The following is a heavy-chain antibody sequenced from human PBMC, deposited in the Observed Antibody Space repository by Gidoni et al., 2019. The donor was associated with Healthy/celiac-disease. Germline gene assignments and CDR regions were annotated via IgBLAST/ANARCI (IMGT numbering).Heavy chain of an antibody. CDR3: ARSSPTLAARPAN. Sequence: QVPLVQSGAGLVKPGGSLHLSCAASGFTFSDYYMSWIRQAPGKGLEWVSDISSSGSTIYYAESVKGRFTISRDNPKNQLYLQMNSVRAEDTAVYYCARSSPTLAARPANWGQGTLVTVSS. CDR1: GFTFSDYY. CDR2: ISSSGSTI. D-gene: IGHD6-6*01. J-gene: IGHJ4*02. V-gene: IGHV3-11*01.